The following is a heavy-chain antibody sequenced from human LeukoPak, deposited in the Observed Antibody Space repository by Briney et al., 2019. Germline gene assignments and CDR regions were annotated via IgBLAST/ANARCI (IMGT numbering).Heavy chain of an antibody. CDR3: AKGLTRRYLDY. V-gene: IGHV3-7*05. D-gene: IGHD3-9*01. Sequence: GGSLRLSCIASGFTFSTYWMSWVRQAPGKGLEWVANIKPDGSQKYYVNSLRGRFNISRDNAKNSLYLQMNSLRAEDTAVYYCAKGLTRRYLDYWGQGTLVTVSS. CDR1: GFTFSTYW. J-gene: IGHJ4*02. CDR2: IKPDGSQK.